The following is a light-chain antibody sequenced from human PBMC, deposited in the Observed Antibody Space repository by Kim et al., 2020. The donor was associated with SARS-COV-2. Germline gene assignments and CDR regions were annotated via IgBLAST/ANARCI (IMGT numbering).Light chain of an antibody. CDR1: QSISNSY. J-gene: IGKJ1*01. Sequence: SPGERATLSCRASQSISNSYLAWYQHKPGQAPRLLIYGASYRATGIPDRFSGSGSGTDFTLTISRLEPEDFAVYYCQQYTNSPRTFGQGTKVEIK. CDR2: GAS. V-gene: IGKV3-20*01. CDR3: QQYTNSPRT.